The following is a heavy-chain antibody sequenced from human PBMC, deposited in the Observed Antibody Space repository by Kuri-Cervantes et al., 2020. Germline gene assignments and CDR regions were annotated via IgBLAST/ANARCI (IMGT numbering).Heavy chain of an antibody. CDR2: INPNSGGT. V-gene: IGHV1-2*04. Sequence: ASVKVSCKASGYTFTGYYMHWVRQAPGQGPEWMGWINPNSGGTNYAQKFQGWVTMTRDTSISTAYMELNSLRAEDTAVYYCAREKTKWASTIVYYFDYWGQGTLVTVSS. CDR1: GYTFTGYY. J-gene: IGHJ4*02. D-gene: IGHD5/OR15-5a*01. CDR3: AREKTKWASTIVYYFDY.